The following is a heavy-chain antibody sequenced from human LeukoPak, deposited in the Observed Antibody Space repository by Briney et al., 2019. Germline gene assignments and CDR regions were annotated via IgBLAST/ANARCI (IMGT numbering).Heavy chain of an antibody. CDR1: GFTFSSYA. D-gene: IGHD6-13*01. Sequence: GGSLRLSCAASGFTFSSYAMHWVRQAPGKGLEWVAVISYDGSNKYYADSVKGRFTISRDNSKNTLYLQMNSLRAEDTAVYYCAKPETFIAAAAFDYWGQGTLVTVSS. V-gene: IGHV3-30-3*02. CDR3: AKPETFIAAAAFDY. J-gene: IGHJ4*02. CDR2: ISYDGSNK.